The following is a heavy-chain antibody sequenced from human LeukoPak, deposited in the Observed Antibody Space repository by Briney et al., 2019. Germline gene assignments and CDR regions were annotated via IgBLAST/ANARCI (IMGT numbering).Heavy chain of an antibody. Sequence: GGSLRLSCAASGFTFSSYSMNWVRQAPGKGLEWVSSISSSSSYIYYADSVKGRFTISRDNAKNSLYLQMDSLRAEDTAVYYCARDPSGTYYPRVSGALDIRGQGTMVTVSS. CDR1: GFTFSSYS. J-gene: IGHJ3*02. CDR2: ISSSSSYI. D-gene: IGHD1-26*01. V-gene: IGHV3-21*01. CDR3: ARDPSGTYYPRVSGALDI.